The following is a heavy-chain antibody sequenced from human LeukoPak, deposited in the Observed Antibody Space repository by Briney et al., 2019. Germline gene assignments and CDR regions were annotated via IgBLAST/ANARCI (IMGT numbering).Heavy chain of an antibody. D-gene: IGHD6-19*01. Sequence: PSETLSLTCTVSGGSISSSSYYWGWIRQPPGKGLEWIGSIYYSGSTYYNPSLKSRVTISVDTSKNQFSLKLSSVTAADTAVYYCARGGIAVAGTIDYWGQGTLVTVSS. CDR3: ARGGIAVAGTIDY. CDR1: GGSISSSSYY. J-gene: IGHJ4*02. CDR2: IYYSGST. V-gene: IGHV4-39*07.